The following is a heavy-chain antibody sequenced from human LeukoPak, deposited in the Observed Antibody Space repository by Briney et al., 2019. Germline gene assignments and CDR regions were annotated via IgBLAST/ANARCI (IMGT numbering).Heavy chain of an antibody. J-gene: IGHJ6*02. CDR2: IIPILGIA. Sequence: SVKVSCKASGYTFTGYYMHWVRQAPGQGLEWMGRIIPILGIANYAQKFQGRVTITADKSTSTAYMELSSLRSEDTAVYYCATGRWLQFHYYYGMDVWGQGTTVTVSS. V-gene: IGHV1-69*04. CDR3: ATGRWLQFHYYYGMDV. CDR1: GYTFTGYY. D-gene: IGHD5-24*01.